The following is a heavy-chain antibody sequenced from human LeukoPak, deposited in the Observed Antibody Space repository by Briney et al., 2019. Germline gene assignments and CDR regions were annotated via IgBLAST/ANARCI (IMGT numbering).Heavy chain of an antibody. CDR2: IIPIFGTA. CDR3: ARGSYDYGDYLSYYYYYMDV. D-gene: IGHD4-17*01. CDR1: GGTFSSYA. Sequence: ASVNVSCKASGGTFSSYAISWVRQAPGQGLEWMGGIIPIFGTANYAQKLQGRVTITADESTRTAYMELSSLRSEDTAVYYCARGSYDYGDYLSYYYYYMDVWGKGTTVTISS. V-gene: IGHV1-69*01. J-gene: IGHJ6*03.